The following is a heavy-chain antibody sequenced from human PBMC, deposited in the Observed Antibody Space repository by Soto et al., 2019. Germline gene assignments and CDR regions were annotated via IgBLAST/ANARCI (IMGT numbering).Heavy chain of an antibody. CDR3: ARDPGALPMYYFDY. D-gene: IGHD3-10*02. CDR2: ISYDGSNK. V-gene: IGHV3-30-3*01. CDR1: GFTFGSYS. J-gene: IGHJ4*02. Sequence: PGGSLRLSCAASGFTFGSYSMHWVRQAPGKGLEWVAVISYDGSNKYYPDSVKGRFTISRDNSNNTLYLQMISLRADDTAVYYCARDPGALPMYYFDYWGQGTLVTVSS.